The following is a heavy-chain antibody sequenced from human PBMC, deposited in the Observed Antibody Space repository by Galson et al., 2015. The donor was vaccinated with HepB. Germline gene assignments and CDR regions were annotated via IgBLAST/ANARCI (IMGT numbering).Heavy chain of an antibody. J-gene: IGHJ4*02. CDR1: GFTFSSYA. V-gene: IGHV3-64D*06. CDR3: VKGVLERWLRPGPLDY. D-gene: IGHD5-24*01. Sequence: SLRLSCAASGFTFSSYAMHWVRQAPGKGLEYVSAISSNGGSTYYADSVKGRFTISRDNSKNTLYLQMSSLRAEDTAVYYCVKGVLERWLRPGPLDYWGQGTLVTVSS. CDR2: ISSNGGST.